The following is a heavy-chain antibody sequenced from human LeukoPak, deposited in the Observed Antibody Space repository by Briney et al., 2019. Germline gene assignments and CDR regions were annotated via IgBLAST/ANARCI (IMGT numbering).Heavy chain of an antibody. CDR2: ISSSSSYI. Sequence: GSLRLSCAASGFTFSSYSMNWVRQAPGKGLEWVSSISSSSSYIYYADSVKGRFTISRDNSKNTLYLQMNSLRAEDTAVYYCANNFGDYPVYWGQGTLVTVSS. D-gene: IGHD4-17*01. CDR1: GFTFSSYS. J-gene: IGHJ4*02. V-gene: IGHV3-21*04. CDR3: ANNFGDYPVY.